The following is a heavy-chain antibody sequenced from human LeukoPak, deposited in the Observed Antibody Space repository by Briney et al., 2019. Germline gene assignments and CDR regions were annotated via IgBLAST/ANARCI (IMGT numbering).Heavy chain of an antibody. CDR2: ISNDGSST. Sequence: GGSLRLSCAASGFIFSSFAMYWVRQAPGKGLEHVSAISNDGSSTYYANSVKGRFTISRDNSKNTVYLQMAGLKPEDMGVYYCARGGFGSNWGQGTLVTVSS. V-gene: IGHV3-64*01. J-gene: IGHJ4*02. CDR3: ARGGFGSN. D-gene: IGHD6-13*01. CDR1: GFIFSSFA.